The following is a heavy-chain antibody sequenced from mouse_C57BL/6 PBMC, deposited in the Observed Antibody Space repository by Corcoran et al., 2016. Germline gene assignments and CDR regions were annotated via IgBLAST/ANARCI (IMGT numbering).Heavy chain of an antibody. V-gene: IGHV3-6*01. CDR1: GYSITSGYY. J-gene: IGHJ1*03. Sequence: DVQLQESGPGLVKPSQSLSLTCSVTGYSITSGYYWNWIRQFPGNKLEWMGYISYDGSNNYNPSLKNRISITRDKSKNQFFLKLNSVTTEDTATYYCARSYYGLGYFDVWGTGTTVTVSS. D-gene: IGHD1-1*01. CDR2: ISYDGSN. CDR3: ARSYYGLGYFDV.